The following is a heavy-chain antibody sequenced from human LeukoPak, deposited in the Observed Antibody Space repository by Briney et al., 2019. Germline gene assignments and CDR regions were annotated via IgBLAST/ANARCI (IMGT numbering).Heavy chain of an antibody. D-gene: IGHD5-18*01. CDR2: ISSSGATT. CDR3: AEGRGYNSFYDTVDY. V-gene: IGHV3-23*01. J-gene: IGHJ4*02. CDR1: GFTFSSYA. Sequence: TGGSLRLSCAASGFTFSSYAMSWVRQAPGKGLEWVSGISSSGATTYYADSVEGRFTISRDNSNNTLYLQMNSLRAEDTAVYYCAEGRGYNSFYDTVDYWGQGALVTVSS.